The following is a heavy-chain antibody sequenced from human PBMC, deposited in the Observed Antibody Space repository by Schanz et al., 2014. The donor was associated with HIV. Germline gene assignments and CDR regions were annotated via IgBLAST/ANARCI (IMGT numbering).Heavy chain of an antibody. Sequence: QEQVVESGGGVVQPGRSLRLACAASGFTFSSYAMHWVRQAPGTGLEWVAVIWYDATNEYYADSVKGRFTISRDNSKNTLYLQMNSLRAEDTAVYYCARQYYYDSSGYYPFFDYWGQGTLVTVSS. D-gene: IGHD3-22*01. CDR1: GFTFSSYA. CDR3: ARQYYYDSSGYYPFFDY. CDR2: IWYDATNE. J-gene: IGHJ4*02. V-gene: IGHV3-33*01.